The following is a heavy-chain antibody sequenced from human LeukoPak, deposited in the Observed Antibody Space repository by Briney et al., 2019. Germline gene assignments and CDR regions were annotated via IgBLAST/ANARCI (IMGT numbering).Heavy chain of an antibody. J-gene: IGHJ4*02. Sequence: GGSLRLSCAASGFTFSSYWMHWVRQAPGKGLVWVSRINSDRSTTLYADSVKGRFTISRDNAKNTLYLQMNGLRAEDTAVYYCARGSSGWNDNDWGQGTLVTVSS. CDR2: INSDRSTT. D-gene: IGHD6-19*01. V-gene: IGHV3-74*01. CDR3: ARGSSGWNDND. CDR1: GFTFSSYW.